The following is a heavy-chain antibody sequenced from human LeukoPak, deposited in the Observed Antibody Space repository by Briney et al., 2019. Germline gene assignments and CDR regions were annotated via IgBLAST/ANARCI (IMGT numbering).Heavy chain of an antibody. Sequence: PSETLPLTCAVYGGSFSDYYWTWIRQPPGKGLEWIGEINHSGSTNYNPSLKSRVTISVDTSKNQFSLKLSSVTAADTAVYYCARTRWFGDLSVPFDYWGQGTLVTVSS. D-gene: IGHD3-10*01. CDR3: ARTRWFGDLSVPFDY. J-gene: IGHJ4*02. CDR1: GGSFSDYY. V-gene: IGHV4-34*01. CDR2: INHSGST.